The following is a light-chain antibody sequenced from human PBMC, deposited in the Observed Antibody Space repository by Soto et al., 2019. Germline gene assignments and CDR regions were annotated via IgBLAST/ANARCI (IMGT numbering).Light chain of an antibody. Sequence: DIQMTQSPSTLSASVGDRVNITCRASQSVGRWLAWYQQKPGKAPKLLVFSASRLDSGAPSRFSGSGSGTDFTLTISSLQTDDFATYYCQQYNSFSTFGQGTKLEIK. CDR1: QSVGRW. V-gene: IGKV1-5*03. CDR2: SAS. J-gene: IGKJ2*01. CDR3: QQYNSFST.